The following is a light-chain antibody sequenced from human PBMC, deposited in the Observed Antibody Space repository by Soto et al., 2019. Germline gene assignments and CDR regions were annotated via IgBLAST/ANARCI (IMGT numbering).Light chain of an antibody. J-gene: IGKJ5*01. CDR2: DAT. Sequence: ETVLTQSPATLSLFPGESATLSCRASQNVDIYVAWYQQKPGQAPRLLIYDATNRATGIPARFSGSGSGTDFTLTISSLEPEDFAVSYCQQRKYWPPITFGQGTRLE. V-gene: IGKV3-11*01. CDR3: QQRKYWPPIT. CDR1: QNVDIY.